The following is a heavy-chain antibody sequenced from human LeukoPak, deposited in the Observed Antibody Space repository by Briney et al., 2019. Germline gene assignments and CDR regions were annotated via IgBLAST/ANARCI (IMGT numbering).Heavy chain of an antibody. V-gene: IGHV4-30-4*01. J-gene: IGHJ5*02. D-gene: IGHD6-13*01. CDR3: ARGGPREDSSSWYRTPIYNWFDP. CDR1: GGSISSGDYY. CDR2: IYYSGST. Sequence: SETLSLTCTVSGGSISSGDYYWSWIRQPPGKGLEWIGYIYYSGSTYYNPSLKSRVTISVDTSKNQFSLKLSSVTAADTAVYYCARGGPREDSSSWYRTPIYNWFDPWGQGTLVTVSS.